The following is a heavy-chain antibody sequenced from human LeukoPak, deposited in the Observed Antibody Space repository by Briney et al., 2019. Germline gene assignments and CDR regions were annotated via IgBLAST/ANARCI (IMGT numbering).Heavy chain of an antibody. J-gene: IGHJ4*02. CDR1: GFTFSSYG. CDR3: AKGGRGYSGYDLDY. Sequence: GGALRLSCAASGFTFSSYGMHWVRQAPGKGLEWVAFIRYDGSNKYYADSVKGRFTIFRDNSKNTLYLQMNSLRAEDTAVYYRAKGGRGYSGYDLDYWGQGTLVTVSS. CDR2: IRYDGSNK. V-gene: IGHV3-30*02. D-gene: IGHD5-12*01.